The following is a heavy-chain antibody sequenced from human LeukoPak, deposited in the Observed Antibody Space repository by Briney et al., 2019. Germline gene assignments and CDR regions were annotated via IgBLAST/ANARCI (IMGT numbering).Heavy chain of an antibody. V-gene: IGHV3-21*01. CDR1: GFTFSAYS. J-gene: IGHJ5*02. D-gene: IGHD3-22*01. CDR2: ISSSRGYI. Sequence: PGGSLRLSCASSGFTFSAYSMNWVRQAPGKGLEWVSSISSSRGYINYADSVKGRFTISRDNAKKSLYLQMNSLRDEDTAVYYCARAYDSSGYYPFDPWGQGTLVTISS. CDR3: ARAYDSSGYYPFDP.